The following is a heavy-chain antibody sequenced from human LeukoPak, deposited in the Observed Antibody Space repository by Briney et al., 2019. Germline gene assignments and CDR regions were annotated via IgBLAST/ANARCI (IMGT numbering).Heavy chain of an antibody. CDR3: ESSYGDLGAFDI. CDR2: ISSSSSYI. Sequence: GGYLRFSGAASGFTFSSYNMNWVRHAPGNGLKWVSSISSSSSYIYYADSVKGRFTISRDNANTSLYLQKTSLSAEDTAVYYWESSYGDLGAFDIWCEGKMVQVS. V-gene: IGHV3-21*01. CDR1: GFTFSSYN. J-gene: IGHJ3*02. D-gene: IGHD4-17*01.